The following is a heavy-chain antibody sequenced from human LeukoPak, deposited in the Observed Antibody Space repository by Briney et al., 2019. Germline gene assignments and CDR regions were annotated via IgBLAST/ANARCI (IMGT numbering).Heavy chain of an antibody. CDR1: GLSLSNFQ. V-gene: IGHV3-30-3*01. J-gene: IGHJ5*02. Sequence: PGRSLRLSCVASGLSLSNFQMYWVRQAPGKGLEWVSIISLDGSTEFYADSVKGRFTISRDTASNTMHLEMNNLRIEDTAVYYCMRDYMGWFDPWGQGSLVTVSS. D-gene: IGHD3-10*01. CDR2: ISLDGSTE. CDR3: MRDYMGWFDP.